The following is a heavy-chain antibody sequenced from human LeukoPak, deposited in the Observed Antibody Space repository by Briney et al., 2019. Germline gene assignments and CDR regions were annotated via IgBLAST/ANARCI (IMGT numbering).Heavy chain of an antibody. V-gene: IGHV3-53*01. CDR3: ARVGPPYGDQPFDY. CDR2: IYTLDDT. D-gene: IGHD4-17*01. CDR1: GFSLSGNY. Sequence: GGSLRLSCAVSGFSLSGNYMSWVRQAPGKGLEWVSIIYTLDDTFYADSVKGRFTISRDYSKNTLSLQMSSLRVEDTAIYYCARVGPPYGDQPFDYWGQGALVTVSS. J-gene: IGHJ4*02.